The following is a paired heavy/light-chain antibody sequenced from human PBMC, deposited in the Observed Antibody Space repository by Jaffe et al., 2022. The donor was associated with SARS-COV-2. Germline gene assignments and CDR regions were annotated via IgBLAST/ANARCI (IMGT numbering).Heavy chain of an antibody. CDR1: GDSISSSNYY. J-gene: IGHJ3*02. CDR3: ARHRSLPGWTPSSSWYRLNAFDI. D-gene: IGHD6-13*01. V-gene: IGHV4-39*01. Sequence: QLQLQESGPGLVKPSETLPLTCAVSGDSISSSNYYWGWIRQPQGKGLEWIGSIYKSGSIYYNVALQSRATISVDTSKNQFSLNLNSVTASDTAAYYCARHRSLPGWTPSSSWYRLNAFDIWGHGTRVIVSS. CDR2: IYKSGSI.
Light chain of an antibody. CDR1: QDITNF. CDR2: DAS. CDR3: QQYDDLPLT. J-gene: IGKJ4*01. V-gene: IGKV1-33*01. Sequence: DIQMTQSPSSLSASVGDRVTITCRASQDITNFLNWYQQKPGKAPNLLIYDASKLETGVPSRFSGSGSGTDFTFTISSLRPEDIATYFCQQYDDLPLTFGGGTKVEIK.